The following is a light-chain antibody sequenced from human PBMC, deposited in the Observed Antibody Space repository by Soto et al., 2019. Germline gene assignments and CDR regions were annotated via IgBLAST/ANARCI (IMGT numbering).Light chain of an antibody. CDR2: KTS. CDR3: HQSYSSPYT. Sequence: DIQMTQSPSSLSASVGDRVTITCRASQTISSYLNWYQQKPGKAPKLLIYKTSSLQSEVPSRFSGSESGTDFTLTISNLQPEDFATYYCHQSYSSPYTFGQGTKLEIK. V-gene: IGKV1-39*01. J-gene: IGKJ2*01. CDR1: QTISSY.